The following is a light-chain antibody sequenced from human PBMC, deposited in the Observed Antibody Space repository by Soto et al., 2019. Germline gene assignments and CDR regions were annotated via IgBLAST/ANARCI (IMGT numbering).Light chain of an antibody. CDR2: DAS. Sequence: IQLTQSPSSLSASVGDRVTITCRASQDSTKYLAWYQQKPGKAPNLLIYDASTLHSGVPSRFSGSGSGTDFTLTISSLQPDDFATYYCQHYNSYSEAFGQGTKVDI. J-gene: IGKJ1*01. CDR3: QHYNSYSEA. CDR1: QDSTKY. V-gene: IGKV1-9*01.